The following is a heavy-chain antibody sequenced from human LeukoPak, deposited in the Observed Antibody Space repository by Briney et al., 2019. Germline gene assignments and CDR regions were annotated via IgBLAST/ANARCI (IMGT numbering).Heavy chain of an antibody. CDR3: ARANNSSWHN. J-gene: IGHJ4*02. CDR2: KKQDRSEK. D-gene: IGHD6-13*01. CDR1: GFTFSSYW. V-gene: IGHV3-7*01. Sequence: GGSLRLSCVASGFTFSSYWMSWVRRAPGKGLEWVGNKKQDRSEKYYVDSVKGRLTISRDNAKNSLYLQMNSLRVEDTAVYYCARANNSSWHNWGQGTLVTVSS.